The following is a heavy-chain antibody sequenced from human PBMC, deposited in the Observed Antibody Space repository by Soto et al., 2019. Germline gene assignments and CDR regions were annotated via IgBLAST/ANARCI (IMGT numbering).Heavy chain of an antibody. CDR2: ISGYSGNT. CDR3: ARDLSAGSTGY. D-gene: IGHD4-17*01. CDR1: GYTFSSDR. J-gene: IGHJ4*02. V-gene: IGHV1-18*01. Sequence: ASLKDSCKTSGYTFSSDRITCVRQAPGQGLEWMGWISGYSGNTHYAQKVQGRVTLTTDSSTSTAYMELRSLTYDDTAVYYCARDLSAGSTGYWGQGTLVTVSS.